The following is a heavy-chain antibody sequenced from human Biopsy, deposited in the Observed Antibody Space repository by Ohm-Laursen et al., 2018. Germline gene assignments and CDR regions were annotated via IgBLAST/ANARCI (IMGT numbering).Heavy chain of an antibody. CDR3: ARVEDKALDHYFDY. CDR2: MNPNSGKT. J-gene: IGHJ4*02. V-gene: IGHV1-8*02. Sequence: ASVKVSCKASGYTFTDYFLHWVRQATGQGLEWMGWMNPNSGKTGYAQKFQGRVTMTTNTSVNTAYMELRGLTSEDTALYFCARVEDKALDHYFDYWGQGTLVTVSS. CDR1: GYTFTDYF. D-gene: IGHD3-3*01.